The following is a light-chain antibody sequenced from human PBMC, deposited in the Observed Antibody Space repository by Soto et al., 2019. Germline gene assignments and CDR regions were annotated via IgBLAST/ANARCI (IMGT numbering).Light chain of an antibody. CDR2: DIF. Sequence: VLTQYPGTLSLSPGERATLVCRAGQSVGSDLAWYQQKPGQAPRLVIYDIFTRATGVPTRISGSGSGTDFTLTIRRLEPDDFAVYYCQQYGSSPLITFGQGTHWRL. CDR3: QQYGSSPLIT. CDR1: QSVGSD. J-gene: IGKJ5*01. V-gene: IGKV3-20*01.